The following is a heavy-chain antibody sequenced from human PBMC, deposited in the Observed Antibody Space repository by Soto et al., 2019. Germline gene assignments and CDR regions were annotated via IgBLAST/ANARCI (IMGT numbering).Heavy chain of an antibody. Sequence: GASVKVSCKASGGTFSSYAISWVRQAPGQGLEWMGGIIPIFGTANYAQKFQGRVTITADESTSTAYMELSSLRSEDTAVYYCATPLRFLEWFQRYYYCGMDVWGQGTTVTVSS. D-gene: IGHD3-3*01. CDR2: IIPIFGTA. CDR1: GGTFSSYA. V-gene: IGHV1-69*13. J-gene: IGHJ6*02. CDR3: ATPLRFLEWFQRYYYCGMDV.